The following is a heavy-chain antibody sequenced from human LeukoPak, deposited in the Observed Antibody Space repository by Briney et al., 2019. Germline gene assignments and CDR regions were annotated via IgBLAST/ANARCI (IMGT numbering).Heavy chain of an antibody. CDR1: GFTFSSYS. V-gene: IGHV3-48*02. D-gene: IGHD2-21*02. J-gene: IGHJ6*02. CDR2: ITASGTAM. Sequence: GGSLRLSCAASGFTFSSYSMNWVRQAPGKGLEWVSHITASGTAMFYADSVKGRFTISRDNAKNSLYLQMNSLRDEDTAVYYCARGLVVVTDYRNQHYYYYYGMDVWGQGTTVTVSS. CDR3: ARGLVVVTDYRNQHYYYYYGMDV.